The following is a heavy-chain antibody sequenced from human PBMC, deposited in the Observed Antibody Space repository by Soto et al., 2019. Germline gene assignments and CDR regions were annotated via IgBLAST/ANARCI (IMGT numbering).Heavy chain of an antibody. CDR3: ASVRGGYYYAMDV. Sequence: QVQLQESGPGLVKPSGTLSLTCAVSGGSISSSNWWSWVRQPPGKGLEWIGEIYHSGSTNYNPSLKGRVTISVDKSKTQFSLKLSSVTAAATAVYYCASVRGGYYYAMDVWGQGTTVTVSS. CDR1: GGSISSSNW. J-gene: IGHJ6*02. D-gene: IGHD3-10*02. V-gene: IGHV4-4*02. CDR2: IYHSGST.